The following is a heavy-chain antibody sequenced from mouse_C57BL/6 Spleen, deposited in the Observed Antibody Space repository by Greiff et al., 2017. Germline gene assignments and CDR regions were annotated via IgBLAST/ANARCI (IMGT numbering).Heavy chain of an antibody. V-gene: IGHV1-59*01. CDR3: ARSYYGNLYYFDY. CDR2: IDPSDSYT. Sequence: QVQLKQPGAELVRPGTSVKLSCKASGYTFTSYWMHWVKQRPGQGLEWIGVIDPSDSYTNYNQKFKGKATLTVDTSSSTAYMQLSSLTSEDSAVYYCARSYYGNLYYFDYWGQGTTLTVSS. D-gene: IGHD2-1*01. J-gene: IGHJ2*01. CDR1: GYTFTSYW.